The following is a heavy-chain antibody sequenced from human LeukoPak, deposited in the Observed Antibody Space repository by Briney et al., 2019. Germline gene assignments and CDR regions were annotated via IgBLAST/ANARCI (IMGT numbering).Heavy chain of an antibody. V-gene: IGHV1-2*02. CDR1: GYTFTGYY. J-gene: IGHJ4*02. CDR2: INPNSGGT. D-gene: IGHD5-18*01. CDR3: ASPVDTAYYFDY. Sequence: GASVKVSGKASGYTFTGYYLHWVRQAPGQGLEWMGWINPNSGGTNYAQKFQGRVTMTRDTSINTAYMELSRLRSDDTAVYYCASPVDTAYYFDYWGQGTLVTVSS.